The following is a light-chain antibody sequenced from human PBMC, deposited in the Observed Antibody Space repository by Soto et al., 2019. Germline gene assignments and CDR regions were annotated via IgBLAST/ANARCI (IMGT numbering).Light chain of an antibody. CDR1: QGISSY. Sequence: LTQSPSFLSASVGDRVTITCRASQGISSYLAWYQQKPGQAPRLLIYGASSRATGIPDRFSGSGPGTDFTLTISRLEPEDFAVYYCQQYGSSPITVGQGTRLKI. CDR3: QQYGSSPIT. CDR2: GAS. J-gene: IGKJ5*01. V-gene: IGKV3-20*01.